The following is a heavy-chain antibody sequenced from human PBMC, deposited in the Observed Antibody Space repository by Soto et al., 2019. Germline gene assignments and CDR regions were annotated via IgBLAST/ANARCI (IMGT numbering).Heavy chain of an antibody. CDR1: GFTFSSYW. V-gene: IGHV3-74*01. CDR2: IRGDGIVI. J-gene: IGHJ4*02. D-gene: IGHD2-15*01. CDR3: VREDCGGGLCKRFDY. Sequence: EVQLVESGGGLVQPGGSLRLSCAASGFTFSSYWMHWAREAPGKGLVWVSSIRGDGIVITHADSVKGRFTVSRDNAKNTLYLQMNSPRAEDTAVYYCVREDCGGGLCKRFDYWGQGTPVTVSS.